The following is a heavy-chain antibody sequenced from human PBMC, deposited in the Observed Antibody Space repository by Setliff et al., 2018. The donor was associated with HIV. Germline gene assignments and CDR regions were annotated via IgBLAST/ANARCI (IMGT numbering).Heavy chain of an antibody. J-gene: IGHJ6*03. CDR1: GGSISSSSYY. Sequence: SETLSLTCTVSGGSISSSSYYWGWIRQPPGKGLEWIGSIYYSGSTYYNPPLKSRVTISVDTSKNQFSLKLSSVTAADTAVYYCARHNTGYSCGYDYYYYYMDVWGKGTTVTVSS. CDR2: IYYSGST. CDR3: ARHNTGYSCGYDYYYYYMDV. V-gene: IGHV4-39*01. D-gene: IGHD5-18*01.